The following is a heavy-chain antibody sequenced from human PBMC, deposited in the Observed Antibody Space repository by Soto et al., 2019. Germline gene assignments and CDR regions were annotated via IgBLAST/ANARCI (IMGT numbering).Heavy chain of an antibody. Sequence: PSETLSLTCTVSGGSISSGDYYWSWIRQPPGKGLEGIGYNYHSESTNYNPSLKSRITIALDTPKNKFSLKLSSVTAAATAVYFCPKLGRVWFNLDGWAQETLLTVPS. CDR3: PKLGRVWFNLDG. CDR2: NYHSEST. CDR1: GGSISSGDYY. J-gene: IGHJ4*02. D-gene: IGHD6-19*01. V-gene: IGHV4-61*08.